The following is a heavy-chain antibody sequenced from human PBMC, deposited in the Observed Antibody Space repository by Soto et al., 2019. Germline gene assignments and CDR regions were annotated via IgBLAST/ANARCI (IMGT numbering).Heavy chain of an antibody. CDR1: GYSLTSYW. CDR2: IDPSDSYT. J-gene: IGHJ5*02. V-gene: IGHV5-10-1*01. CDR3: ARHHPFDP. Sequence: GESLKISCQAFGYSLTSYWISWVRQIPGKGLEWMGRIDPSDSYTNYSPSFQGHVTISVDRSIDTAYLQWSSLKASDTAIYYCARHHPFDPWGQGALVTVSS.